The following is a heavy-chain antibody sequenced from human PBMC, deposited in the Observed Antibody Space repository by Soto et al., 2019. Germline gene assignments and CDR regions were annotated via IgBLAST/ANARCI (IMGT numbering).Heavy chain of an antibody. CDR2: INAGNGNT. CDR3: ARDDLRDYYYYYGMDV. Sequence: ASVKVSFKASGYTFARYAMHWVRQAPGQRLEWMGWINAGNGNTKYSQKFQGRVTITRDTSASTAYMELSSLRSEDTAVYYCARDDLRDYYYYYGMDVWGQGTTVTVSS. J-gene: IGHJ6*02. V-gene: IGHV1-3*01. CDR1: GYTFARYA.